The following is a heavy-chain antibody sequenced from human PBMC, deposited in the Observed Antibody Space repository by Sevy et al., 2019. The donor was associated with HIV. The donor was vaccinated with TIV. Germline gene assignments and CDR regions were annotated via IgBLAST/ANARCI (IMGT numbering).Heavy chain of an antibody. V-gene: IGHV3-7*03. D-gene: IGHD2-8*02. CDR1: GFTFSSYW. J-gene: IGHJ6*01. CDR2: IKQDGSEK. CDR3: GRDWECTGGVCYFMEV. Sequence: GGSLRLSCAASGFTFSSYWMSWVRQAPGKGLEWVANIKQDGSEKYYVDSVKGRFTISRDNAKNSLYLQMNSLRAEDKAVYYWGRDWECTGGVCYFMEVWGQGNKVTVSS.